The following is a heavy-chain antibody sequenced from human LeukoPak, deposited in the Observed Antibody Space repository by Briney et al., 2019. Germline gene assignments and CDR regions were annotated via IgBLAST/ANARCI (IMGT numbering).Heavy chain of an antibody. CDR1: GGSISRYY. J-gene: IGHJ4*02. D-gene: IGHD6-6*01. V-gene: IGHV4-59*08. CDR3: ARWGSSSGRGFDY. Sequence: SETLSLTRTVSGGSISRYYRIWIRQPPGRGREGIGYIYYSGSTNYNPSRKSRVTISVDTSKNQFSLKLSSVTAADTAVYYCARWGSSSGRGFDYWGQGTLVTVSS. CDR2: IYYSGST.